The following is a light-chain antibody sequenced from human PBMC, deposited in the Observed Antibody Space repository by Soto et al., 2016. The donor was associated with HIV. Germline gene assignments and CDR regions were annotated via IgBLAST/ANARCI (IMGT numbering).Light chain of an antibody. V-gene: IGKV1-5*03. Sequence: DIQMTQFPSTLSAPIGDRVTITCRASQSVSVWLAWYQQKPGKAPNLLIFKTSTLEIGVPSRFSGSGSGTEFTLTLSSVQPDDVGTYYCQQYNSVPWTFGQGTKLEMK. CDR3: QQYNSVPWT. CDR2: KTS. J-gene: IGKJ1*01. CDR1: QSVSVW.